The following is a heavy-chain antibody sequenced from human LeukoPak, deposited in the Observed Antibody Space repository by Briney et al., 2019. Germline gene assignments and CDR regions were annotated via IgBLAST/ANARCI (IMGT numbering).Heavy chain of an antibody. Sequence: SQTRSLTCAISGDSASTNSAAWNWIRQSPSRGLEWLGRTYYRSKWYYDYAVSVRSRITINPDTSKNQFSLQLNSVTPEDTAVYYCARESESKFDYWGQGTLVTVSS. J-gene: IGHJ4*02. V-gene: IGHV6-1*01. CDR2: TYYRSKWYY. CDR3: ARESESKFDY. CDR1: GDSASTNSAA.